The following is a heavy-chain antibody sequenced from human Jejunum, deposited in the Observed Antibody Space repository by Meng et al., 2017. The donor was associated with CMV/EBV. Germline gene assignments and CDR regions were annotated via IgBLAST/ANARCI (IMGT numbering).Heavy chain of an antibody. Sequence: YDIHWVRQAPGQGLEWMGWMNPNNGETGYAQKFQGRVTMTRDRSTSTAYMELSSLRSEDTAVYYCAREGKSGRPGEYYTDGPSDSWGQGTLVTVSS. J-gene: IGHJ5*01. CDR1: YD. CDR2: MNPNNGET. CDR3: AREGKSGRPGEYYTDGPSDS. V-gene: IGHV1-8*01. D-gene: IGHD2/OR15-2a*01.